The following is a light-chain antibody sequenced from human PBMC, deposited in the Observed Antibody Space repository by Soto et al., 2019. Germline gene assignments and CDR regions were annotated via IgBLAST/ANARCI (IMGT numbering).Light chain of an antibody. CDR1: QYIGDS. J-gene: IGKJ2*01. V-gene: IGKV1-5*03. CDR2: KAS. CDR3: QHYDTYSYD. Sequence: DIQMTQSPSTLSAYVGDRVTITCRASQYIGDSLAWYQPRPGKAPKLLIYKASILENGVPSRFSGSGSGTQFTLSIAGLHPDDFGTYFCQHYDTYSYDFGQGTKLEIK.